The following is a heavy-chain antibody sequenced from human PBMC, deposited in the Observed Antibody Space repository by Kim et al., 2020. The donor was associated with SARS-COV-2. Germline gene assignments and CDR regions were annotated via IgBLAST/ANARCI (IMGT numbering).Heavy chain of an antibody. V-gene: IGHV3-30*04. CDR2: ISYDGSNK. CDR3: ARASYSSSDGMDV. Sequence: GGSLRLSCVASGFTFSSYAMHWVRQAPGKGLEWVAVISYDGSNKYYADSVKGRFTISRDNSKNTLYLQMNSLRAEDTAVYYCARASYSSSDGMDVWGQGTTVTVSS. J-gene: IGHJ6*02. D-gene: IGHD6-6*01. CDR1: GFTFSSYA.